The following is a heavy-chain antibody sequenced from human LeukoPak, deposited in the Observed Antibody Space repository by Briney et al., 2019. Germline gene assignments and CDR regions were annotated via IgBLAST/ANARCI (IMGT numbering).Heavy chain of an antibody. Sequence: ASVKVSCKASGYTFTSYGISWVRQAPAQGLGWMGWISAYNGNTNYAQKLQGRVTMTTDTSTSTAYMELRSLRSDDTAVYYCARALSPGGWAAILSNYYYYMDVWGKGTTVTVSS. CDR3: ARALSPGGWAAILSNYYYYMDV. CDR2: ISAYNGNT. D-gene: IGHD2-2*02. J-gene: IGHJ6*03. CDR1: GYTFTSYG. V-gene: IGHV1-18*01.